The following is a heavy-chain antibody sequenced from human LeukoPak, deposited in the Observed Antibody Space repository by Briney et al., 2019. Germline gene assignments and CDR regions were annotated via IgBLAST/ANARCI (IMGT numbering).Heavy chain of an antibody. V-gene: IGHV3-30*04. D-gene: IGHD6-13*01. CDR3: ARGSYSSSWYGFFDYYYYMDV. CDR2: ISYDGSNK. CDR1: GFTFSSYA. Sequence: PGRSLRLSCAASGFTFSSYAMHWVRQAPGKGLEWVAVISYDGSNKYYADSVKGRFTISRDNSKNTLYLQMNSLRAEDTAVYYCARGSYSSSWYGFFDYYYYMDVWGKGATVTVSS. J-gene: IGHJ6*03.